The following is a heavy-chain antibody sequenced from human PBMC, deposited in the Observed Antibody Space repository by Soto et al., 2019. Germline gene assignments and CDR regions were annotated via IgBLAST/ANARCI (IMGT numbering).Heavy chain of an antibody. CDR2: IYYSGST. D-gene: IGHD2-21*02. J-gene: IGHJ3*02. V-gene: IGHV4-39*01. Sequence: PSETLSLTCTVSGGSISSSSYYWGWIRQPPGKGLEWIGSIYYSGSTYYNPSLKSRVTISVDTSKNQFSLKLSSVTAADTAVYYCARGLKGDSDAFDIWGQGTMVTVSS. CDR1: GGSISSSSYY. CDR3: ARGLKGDSDAFDI.